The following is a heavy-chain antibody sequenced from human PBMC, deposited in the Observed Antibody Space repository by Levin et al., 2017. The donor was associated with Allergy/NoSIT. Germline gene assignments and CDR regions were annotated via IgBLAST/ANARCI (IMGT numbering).Heavy chain of an antibody. D-gene: IGHD3-10*01. Sequence: PGGSLRLSCAASGFTFSSYGMHWVRQAPGKGLEWVAVISYHGNNKYYADSVKGRFTISRDNSKNTLYLQMDSLRAEDTAVYYCAKDDLYYYASGVNPVYYYGMDVWGQGTTVTVSS. V-gene: IGHV3-30*18. CDR1: GFTFSSYG. J-gene: IGHJ6*02. CDR2: ISYHGNNK. CDR3: AKDDLYYYASGVNPVYYYGMDV.